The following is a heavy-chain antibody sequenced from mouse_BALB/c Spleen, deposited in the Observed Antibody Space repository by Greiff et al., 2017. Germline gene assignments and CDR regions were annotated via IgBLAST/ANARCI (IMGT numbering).Heavy chain of an antibody. CDR3: AYYYGSSSLAY. Sequence: EVQLQQSGAELVKPGASVKLSCTASGFNIKDTYMHWVKQRPEQGLEWIGRIDPANGNTKYDPKFQGKATITADTSSNTAYLQLSSLTSEDTAVYYCAYYYGSSSLAYWGQGTLVTVSA. D-gene: IGHD1-1*01. V-gene: IGHV14-3*02. CDR1: GFNIKDTY. J-gene: IGHJ3*01. CDR2: IDPANGNT.